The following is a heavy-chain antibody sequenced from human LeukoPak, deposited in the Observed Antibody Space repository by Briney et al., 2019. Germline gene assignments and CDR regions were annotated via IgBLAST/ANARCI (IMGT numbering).Heavy chain of an antibody. CDR2: IYWDDDK. CDR1: GFSLSTGGVG. V-gene: IGHV2-5*02. D-gene: IGHD5-18*01. CDR3: ARRLGYTYGRGYWYFDL. Sequence: SGPTLVKPTQTLTLTCTFSGFSLSTGGVGVGWIRQPPGKALEWLALIYWDDDKRYSPSLRSRLTITKDTSKNQVVLTMTNMDPVDTATYYCARRLGYTYGRGYWYFDLWGRGTLVTVSS. J-gene: IGHJ2*01.